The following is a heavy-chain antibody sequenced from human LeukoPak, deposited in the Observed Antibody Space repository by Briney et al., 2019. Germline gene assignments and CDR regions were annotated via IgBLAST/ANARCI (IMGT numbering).Heavy chain of an antibody. V-gene: IGHV3-30*03. D-gene: IGHD6-6*01. J-gene: IGHJ3*02. CDR1: GFTFTSYV. CDR3: ARDRWASSSGIPI. CDR2: ISYDGGNK. Sequence: PGGSLRLSCAASGFTFTSYVMHWVRQAPGKGLQWVALISYDGGNKYYADSVKGRFTISRDNSKNTLYLQMNSLRAEDTAVYYCARDRWASSSGIPIRGQGTMVTVSS.